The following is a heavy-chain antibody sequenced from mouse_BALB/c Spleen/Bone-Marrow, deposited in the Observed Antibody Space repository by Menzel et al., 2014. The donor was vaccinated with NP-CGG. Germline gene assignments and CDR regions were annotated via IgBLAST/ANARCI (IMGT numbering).Heavy chain of an antibody. CDR1: GYTFTSYW. CDR2: IDPYDSET. Sequence: QVQLQQSGAELVRPGASVKLSCKASGYTFTSYWMNWVKQRPEQGLEWIGRIDPYDSETHYNQKFKDKAILTVDKSSSTDYMQPSSLTSEDSAVYYCARGRDYDVFAYWGQGTLVTVSA. V-gene: IGHV1-52*01. D-gene: IGHD2-4*01. J-gene: IGHJ3*01. CDR3: ARGRDYDVFAY.